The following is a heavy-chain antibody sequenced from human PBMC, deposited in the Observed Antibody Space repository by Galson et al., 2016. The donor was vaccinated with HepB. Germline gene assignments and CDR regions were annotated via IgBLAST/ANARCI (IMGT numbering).Heavy chain of an antibody. CDR2: IDPGSGNK. CDR3: ARRRDAAGLHP. D-gene: IGHD6-13*01. J-gene: IGHJ5*02. V-gene: IGHV1-3*01. Sequence: SVKVSWKASGYNFNKYAMHWVRQAPGQRLEWMGWIDPGSGNKRYSHKLEDRVTLSTATAANTANLELSTLRSEDTAVYHCARRRDAAGLHPWGQGTLVTVSS. CDR1: GYNFNKYA.